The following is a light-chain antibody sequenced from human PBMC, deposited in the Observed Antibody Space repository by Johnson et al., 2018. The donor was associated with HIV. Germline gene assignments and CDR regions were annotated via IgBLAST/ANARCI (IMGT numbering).Light chain of an antibody. Sequence: QSVLTQPPSVSAAPGQKVTISCSGSSYNIGNNLVSWYQQLPGSAPTLLIYENNKRPSGIPDRFSGSKSGTSASLGITGLQTGDEADYYCGAWESSLNTYVFGTGTKVTVL. J-gene: IGLJ1*01. CDR2: ENN. CDR3: GAWESSLNTYV. CDR1: SYNIGNNL. V-gene: IGLV1-51*02.